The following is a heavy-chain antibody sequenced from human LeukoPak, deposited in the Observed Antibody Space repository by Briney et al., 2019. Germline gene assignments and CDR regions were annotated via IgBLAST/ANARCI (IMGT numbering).Heavy chain of an antibody. D-gene: IGHD5-12*01. CDR3: AREIGHSGYAGAFDY. J-gene: IGHJ4*02. CDR1: GGTFSSYA. Sequence: SVKVSCKASGGTFSSYAISWVRQAPGQGLEWMGGIIPTFGTANYAQKFQGRVTITADESTSTAYMELSSLRSEDTAVYYCAREIGHSGYAGAFDYWGQGTLVTVSS. CDR2: IIPTFGTA. V-gene: IGHV1-69*13.